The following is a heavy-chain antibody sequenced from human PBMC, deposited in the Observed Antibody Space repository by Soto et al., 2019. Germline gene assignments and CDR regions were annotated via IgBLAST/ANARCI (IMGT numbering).Heavy chain of an antibody. J-gene: IGHJ4*02. CDR3: AQLYCSSTSCYYDDY. D-gene: IGHD2-2*01. CDR1: GGTFSSYT. V-gene: IGHV1-69*02. CDR2: IIPILGIA. Sequence: QVPLVQSGAEVKKPGSSVKVSCKASGGTFSSYTISWVRQAPGQGLEWMGRIIPILGIANYAQKFQGRVTITADKSTSTAYMELSSLRSEDTAVYYCAQLYCSSTSCYYDDYWGQGTLVTVSS.